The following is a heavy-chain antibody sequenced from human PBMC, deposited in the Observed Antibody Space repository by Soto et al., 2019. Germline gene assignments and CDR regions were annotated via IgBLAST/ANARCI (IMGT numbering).Heavy chain of an antibody. J-gene: IGHJ4*02. V-gene: IGHV3-23*01. CDR3: AKGGGSCCFEY. CDR1: GFTFSTYA. D-gene: IGHD2-15*01. Sequence: EVQLLEFGGGLVQPGGSLRLSCAASGFTFSTYAMSWVRQGPGKGLEWVSAISGSGGNSTFYGDSVKGRFTISRDNSKNTLYLQMNSLGAEDTAVYYCAKGGGSCCFEYWGQGTLVTVSS. CDR2: ISGSGGNST.